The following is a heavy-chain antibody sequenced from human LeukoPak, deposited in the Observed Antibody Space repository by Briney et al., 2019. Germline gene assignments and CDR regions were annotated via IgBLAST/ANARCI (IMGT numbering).Heavy chain of an antibody. J-gene: IGHJ4*02. D-gene: IGHD3-9*01. CDR3: ARDLTGYRGDY. CDR2: IYYSGST. V-gene: IGHV4-30-4*01. Sequence: SETLSLTCTVSGGSISSGDYYWSWIRQPPGKGLEWIGYIYYSGSTYYNPSLKSRVTISVDTSKNQFSLKLSSVTAADTAVYYCARDLTGYRGDYWGQGTLVTVSS. CDR1: GGSISSGDYY.